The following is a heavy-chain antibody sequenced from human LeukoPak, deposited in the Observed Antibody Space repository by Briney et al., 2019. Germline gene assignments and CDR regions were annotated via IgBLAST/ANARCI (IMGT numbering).Heavy chain of an antibody. V-gene: IGHV3-23*01. Sequence: GGSLRLSCAASGFTFSSYAMSWVRQAPGKGLEWVSAISGSGGSTHYADSVKGRFTISRDNSKNTLYLQMNSLRAEDTALYYCTREVWGSFGYWGQGALVTVSS. D-gene: IGHD3-16*01. CDR1: GFTFSSYA. CDR3: TREVWGSFGY. CDR2: ISGSGGST. J-gene: IGHJ4*02.